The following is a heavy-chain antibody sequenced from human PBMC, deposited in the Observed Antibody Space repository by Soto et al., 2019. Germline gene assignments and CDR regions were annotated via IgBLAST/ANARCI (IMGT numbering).Heavy chain of an antibody. V-gene: IGHV1-69*02. CDR2: IIPIRGIA. J-gene: IGHJ4*02. CDR1: GGTFSSYT. Sequence: QVQLVQSGAEVKKPGSSVKVSCEASGGTFSSYTISWVRQAPGQGLEWMGRIIPIRGIANYAQKFQGRVTITSDKSTSTAFLELNSLRSEDTAVYYCVRSNYYDSSACYLSLDYWGQGTLVTVSS. D-gene: IGHD3-22*01. CDR3: VRSNYYDSSACYLSLDY.